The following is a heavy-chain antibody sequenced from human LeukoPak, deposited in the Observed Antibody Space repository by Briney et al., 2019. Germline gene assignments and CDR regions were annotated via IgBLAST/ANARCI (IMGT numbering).Heavy chain of an antibody. V-gene: IGHV4-34*01. Sequence: SETPSLTCAVYGGSFSGYYWSWIRQPPGKGLEWIGEINHSGSTNYNPSLKSRVTISVDTSENQFSLKLSSVTAADTAVYYCARGRTKRITMVRGEMDVWGKGTTVTVSS. D-gene: IGHD3-10*01. CDR1: GGSFSGYY. J-gene: IGHJ6*04. CDR3: ARGRTKRITMVRGEMDV. CDR2: INHSGST.